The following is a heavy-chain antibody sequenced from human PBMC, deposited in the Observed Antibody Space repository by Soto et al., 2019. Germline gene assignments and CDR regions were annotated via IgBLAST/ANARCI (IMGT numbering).Heavy chain of an antibody. D-gene: IGHD6-6*01. J-gene: IGHJ5*02. Sequence: QVQLVECGGGVVQPGRSLRLSCAASGFTFSSYAMHWVRQAPGKGLEWVAVISYDGSNKYYADSVKGRFTISRDNSKNTLYLQMNSLRAEDTAVYYCARDGGLEYSFDPWGQGTLVTVSS. CDR2: ISYDGSNK. CDR1: GFTFSSYA. V-gene: IGHV3-30-3*01. CDR3: ARDGGLEYSFDP.